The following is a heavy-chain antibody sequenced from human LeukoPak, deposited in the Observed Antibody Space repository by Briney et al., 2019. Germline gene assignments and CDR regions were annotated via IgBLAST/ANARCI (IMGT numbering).Heavy chain of an antibody. D-gene: IGHD2-2*01. Sequence: PSETLSLTCTVSGGSINSGGYYWSWIRQHPGKGLEWIGYIYYSGSTYYNQSLESRVTISVDTSRNQFSLKLSSVTAADTAEYFCARVTVPAATSVYFDYWGQGTLVTVSS. CDR1: GGSINSGGYY. CDR3: ARVTVPAATSVYFDY. V-gene: IGHV4-31*03. J-gene: IGHJ4*02. CDR2: IYYSGST.